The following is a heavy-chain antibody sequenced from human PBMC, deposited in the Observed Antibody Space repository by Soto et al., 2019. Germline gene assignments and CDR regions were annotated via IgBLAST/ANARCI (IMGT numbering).Heavy chain of an antibody. Sequence: PGGSQIHSCAASGFTFSSYSMSWVRQAPGKGLEWVSGFRSGGDDDTTYYADSVRGRFTISRDNSKNTLFLQMNSLRAEDTAIYYCAKKVNSGSGSQFFDYWGQGTLVTVSS. CDR2: FRSGGDDDTT. V-gene: IGHV3-23*01. CDR3: AKKVNSGSGSQFFDY. CDR1: GFTFSSYS. D-gene: IGHD3-10*01. J-gene: IGHJ4*02.